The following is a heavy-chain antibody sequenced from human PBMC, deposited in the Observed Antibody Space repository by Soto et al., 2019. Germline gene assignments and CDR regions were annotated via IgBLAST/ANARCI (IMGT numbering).Heavy chain of an antibody. V-gene: IGHV4-61*01. D-gene: IGHD3-22*01. Sequence: ETLSLTCTVSGGSVSSGSYYWSWIRQPPGKGLEWIGYIYYSGSTNYNPSLKSRVTISVDTSKNQFSLKLSSVTAADTAVYYCARDQNYDSSGYYFWGQGTLVTVSS. CDR2: IYYSGST. J-gene: IGHJ4*02. CDR1: GGSVSSGSYY. CDR3: ARDQNYDSSGYYF.